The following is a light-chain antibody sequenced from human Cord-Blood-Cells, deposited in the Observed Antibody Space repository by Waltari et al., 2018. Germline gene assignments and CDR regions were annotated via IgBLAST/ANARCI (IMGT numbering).Light chain of an antibody. CDR3: QQYYSTPPT. Sequence: DIVMTQSPDSLAVSLGERATINCKSSQSVLYSSNHKTYVAWYQQKPGQPPKLLIYWASTRESGVPDRFSGSGSGTDFTLTISSLQAEDVAVYYCQQYYSTPPTFGQGTKVEIK. J-gene: IGKJ1*01. V-gene: IGKV4-1*01. CDR2: WAS. CDR1: QSVLYSSNHKTY.